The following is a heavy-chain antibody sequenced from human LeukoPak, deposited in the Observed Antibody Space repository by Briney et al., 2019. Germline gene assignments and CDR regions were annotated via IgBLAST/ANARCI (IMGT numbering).Heavy chain of an antibody. D-gene: IGHD6-19*01. CDR1: GGSISSGDYY. V-gene: IGHV4-30-4*08. CDR3: ARDRSGWYDY. Sequence: SQTLSLTXTVSGGSISSGDYYWSWIRQPPGKGLEWIGYIYYSGSTYYNPSLKSRVTISVDTSKNQFSLKLSSVTAADTAAYYCARDRSGWYDYWGQGTLVTVSS. CDR2: IYYSGST. J-gene: IGHJ4*02.